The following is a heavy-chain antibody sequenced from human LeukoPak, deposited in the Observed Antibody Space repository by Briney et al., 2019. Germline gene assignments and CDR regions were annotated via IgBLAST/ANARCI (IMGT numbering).Heavy chain of an antibody. J-gene: IGHJ4*02. D-gene: IGHD3-9*01. CDR3: ARAGYDILTLAPDPANDY. V-gene: IGHV1-18*01. CDR1: GYTFTSYG. Sequence: ASVKVSCKASGYTFTSYGISWVRQAPGQGLEWMGWINPNSGGTNYAQKFQGRGTMTTDTSTSTASMELRSLRSDDTAVYYCARAGYDILTLAPDPANDYWGQGILVTVSS. CDR2: INPNSGGT.